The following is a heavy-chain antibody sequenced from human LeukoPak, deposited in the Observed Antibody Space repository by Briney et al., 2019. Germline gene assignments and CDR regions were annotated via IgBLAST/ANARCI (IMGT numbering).Heavy chain of an antibody. D-gene: IGHD6-19*01. V-gene: IGHV4-59*11. CDR1: GGSISGHY. CDR3: ARMGAVADAAANADY. CDR2: IHYSGFT. J-gene: IGHJ4*02. Sequence: SETLSLTCTVSGGSISGHYWSWVRQPPGKGLEWIGYIHYSGFTKYTPSLESRVTISVDTSKNQFSLKLTSVAAADTAIYYCARMGAVADAAANADYWGQGTLVTVSS.